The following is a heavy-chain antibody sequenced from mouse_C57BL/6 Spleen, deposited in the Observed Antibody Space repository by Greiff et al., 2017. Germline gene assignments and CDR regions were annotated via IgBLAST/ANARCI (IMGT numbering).Heavy chain of an antibody. V-gene: IGHV5-4*01. Sequence: EVQLVESGGGLVKPGGSLKLSCAASGFTFSSYAMSWVRQTPEKRLEWVATISDGGSYTYYPDNVKGRFTISRDNAKNNLYLQMGHLKSEDTAMYYCARDGITTVVATYWYFDVWGTGTTVTVSS. D-gene: IGHD1-1*01. J-gene: IGHJ1*03. CDR3: ARDGITTVVATYWYFDV. CDR2: ISDGGSYT. CDR1: GFTFSSYA.